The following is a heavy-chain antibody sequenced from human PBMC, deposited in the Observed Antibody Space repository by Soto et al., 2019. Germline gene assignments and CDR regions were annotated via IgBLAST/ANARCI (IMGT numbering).Heavy chain of an antibody. J-gene: IGHJ4*02. Sequence: EVPLVESGGGLVQPGGTLRLSCAASGFTVSSNYMSWVRQAPGKGLEWVSVIFSGGKTYHADSVKGRFTISRDNSKNTLYLQMTSLRAEDTAVYYCARDQLDYWGQGALVTVSS. CDR3: ARDQLDY. CDR2: IFSGGKT. CDR1: GFTVSSNY. V-gene: IGHV3-66*01.